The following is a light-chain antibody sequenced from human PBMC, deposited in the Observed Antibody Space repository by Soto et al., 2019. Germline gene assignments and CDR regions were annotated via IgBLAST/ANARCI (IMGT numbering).Light chain of an antibody. CDR3: LRYDSPPWT. V-gene: IGKV3-15*01. CDR2: GAS. Sequence: EIVMTQSPATLSVSPGERATLSCRASQSVSSTLAWYQQKPGQAPRLLIYGASTRAAGIPARFSGSGSGTEFTLTISSLQSEDFATYYCLRYDSPPWTFGQGTTVEI. J-gene: IGKJ1*01. CDR1: QSVSST.